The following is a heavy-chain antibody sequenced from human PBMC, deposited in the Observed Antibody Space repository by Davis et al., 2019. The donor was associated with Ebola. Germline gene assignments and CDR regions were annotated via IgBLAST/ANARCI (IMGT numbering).Heavy chain of an antibody. CDR3: ARGRLYSSSWYYYYYMDV. CDR1: GFTFSSYS. V-gene: IGHV3-21*01. Sequence: GESLKISCAASGFTFSSYSMNWVRQAPGKGLEWVSSISSSSSYIYYADSVKGRFTISRDNAKNSLYLQMNSLRAEDTAVYYCARGRLYSSSWYYYYYMDVWGKGTTVTVSS. J-gene: IGHJ6*03. D-gene: IGHD6-13*01. CDR2: ISSSSSYI.